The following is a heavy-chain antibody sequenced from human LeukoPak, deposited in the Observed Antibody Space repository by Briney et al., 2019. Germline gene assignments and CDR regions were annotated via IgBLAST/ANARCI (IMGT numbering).Heavy chain of an antibody. Sequence: SETLSLTCTVSGGSISSSSYYWGWIRQPPGKGLKWIGSIYYSGSTYYNPSLKSRVTISVDTSKNQFSLKLSSVTAADTAVYYCARAPGVQLWLLDYWGQGTLVTVSS. CDR3: ARAPGVQLWLLDY. CDR1: GGSISSSSYY. J-gene: IGHJ4*02. V-gene: IGHV4-39*07. CDR2: IYYSGST. D-gene: IGHD5-18*01.